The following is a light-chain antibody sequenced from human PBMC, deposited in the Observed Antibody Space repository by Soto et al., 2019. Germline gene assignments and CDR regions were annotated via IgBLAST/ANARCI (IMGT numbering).Light chain of an antibody. CDR2: GAS. CDR3: QQYNNWPYT. CDR1: HSVSSN. Sequence: EKVMTQSPATLSVSPGERATLSCRASHSVSSNLAWYQQKPGQAPRLLIYGASTRATGIPARFSGSGSGTEFTLTISSLQSEDFAVYYCQQYNNWPYTFGQGTKLEIK. V-gene: IGKV3-15*01. J-gene: IGKJ2*01.